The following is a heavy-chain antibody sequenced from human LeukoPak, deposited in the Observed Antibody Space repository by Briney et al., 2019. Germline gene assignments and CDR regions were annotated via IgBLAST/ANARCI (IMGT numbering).Heavy chain of an antibody. J-gene: IGHJ4*02. CDR1: GFTFSSYA. CDR3: AYYMITFGGVIVGRRLFDY. V-gene: IGHV3-23*01. Sequence: GGSLRLSCAASGFTFSSYAMSWVRQAPGKGLEWVSAISGSGGSTYYADSVKGRFTISRDDSKNTLYLQMNSLRAEDAAVYYCAYYMITFGGVIVGRRLFDYWGQGTLVTVSS. CDR2: ISGSGGST. D-gene: IGHD3-16*02.